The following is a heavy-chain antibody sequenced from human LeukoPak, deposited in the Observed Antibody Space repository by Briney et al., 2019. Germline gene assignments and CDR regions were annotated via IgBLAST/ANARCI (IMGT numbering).Heavy chain of an antibody. D-gene: IGHD5-18*01. CDR1: GGPISSYY. CDR2: IYTSGST. Sequence: SETLSLTCTVSGGPISSYYWSWIRQPAGKGLEWIGRIYTSGSTNYNPSLKSRVTMSVDTSKNQFSLRLSSVTAADTAVYYCARTVDTAMDFDYWGQGTLVTVSS. CDR3: ARTVDTAMDFDY. V-gene: IGHV4-4*07. J-gene: IGHJ4*02.